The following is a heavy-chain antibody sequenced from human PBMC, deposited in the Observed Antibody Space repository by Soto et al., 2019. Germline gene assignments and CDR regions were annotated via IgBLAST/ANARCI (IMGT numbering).Heavy chain of an antibody. CDR1: GFTFSSYA. J-gene: IGHJ6*02. Sequence: EVQLLESGGGLVQPGGSLRLSCAASGFTFSSYAMSWVRQAPGKGLEWVSAISGRGGSTYYADSVKGRFTISRDNSKNTLYLQMNSLRAEDTAVYYCAKEGPSAGEWLLSGMDVWGQGTTVTVSS. D-gene: IGHD3-3*01. CDR3: AKEGPSAGEWLLSGMDV. CDR2: ISGRGGST. V-gene: IGHV3-23*01.